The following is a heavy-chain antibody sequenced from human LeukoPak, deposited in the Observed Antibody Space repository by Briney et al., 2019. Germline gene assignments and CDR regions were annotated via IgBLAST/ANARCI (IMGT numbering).Heavy chain of an antibody. D-gene: IGHD6-13*01. CDR2: TYYKSQWYN. J-gene: IGHJ4*02. CDR1: GDSVSSNSAA. CDR3: ARATAAGVGRLFDY. Sequence: SQTLSLTCAISGDSVSSNSAAWNWIRQSPSRGLEWLGRTYYKSQWYNDYAVSVKSRITINPDTSKNQFSLQLNSVTPEDTAVYYCARATAAGVGRLFDYWGQGTLVTVSS. V-gene: IGHV6-1*01.